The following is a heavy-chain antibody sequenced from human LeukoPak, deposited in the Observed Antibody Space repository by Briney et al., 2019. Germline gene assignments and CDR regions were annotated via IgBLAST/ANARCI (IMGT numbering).Heavy chain of an antibody. J-gene: IGHJ1*01. CDR2: IYYSGST. CDR1: GGSISSGDYY. Sequence: PSQTLSLTCTVSGGSISSGDYYWSWIRQPPGKGLKWIGYIYYSGSTYYNPSLKSRVTISVDTSKNQFSLKLSSVTAADTAVYYCARSDYYDSSGYHAEYFQHWGQGTLVTVSS. CDR3: ARSDYYDSSGYHAEYFQH. D-gene: IGHD3-22*01. V-gene: IGHV4-30-4*01.